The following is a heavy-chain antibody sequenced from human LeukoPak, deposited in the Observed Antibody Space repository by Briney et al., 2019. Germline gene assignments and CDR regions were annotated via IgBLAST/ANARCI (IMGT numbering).Heavy chain of an antibody. V-gene: IGHV3-15*01. D-gene: IGHD4-17*01. CDR2: IKSKTDGGTT. Sequence: GGSLRLSCAASGFTFSNAWMSWVRQAPGKGLEWVGRIKSKTDGGTTDYATPVEGRFTISRDDSKDTLFLQMNSLKTEDTAVYYCATDGYDDYVRGGAYDAFDIWGQGTMVTVSS. CDR1: GFTFSNAW. CDR3: ATDGYDDYVRGGAYDAFDI. J-gene: IGHJ3*02.